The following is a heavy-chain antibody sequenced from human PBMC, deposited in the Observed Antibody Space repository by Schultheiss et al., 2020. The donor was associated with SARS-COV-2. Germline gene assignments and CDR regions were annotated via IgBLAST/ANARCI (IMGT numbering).Heavy chain of an antibody. J-gene: IGHJ6*02. V-gene: IGHV1-69*13. Sequence: SVKVSCKASGGTFSSYAISWVRQAPGQGLEWMGGIIPIFGTANYAQKFQGRVTITADESTSTAYMELSSLRSEDTAVYYCAAIPYNLRYFDVYGMDVWGQGTTVTVSS. D-gene: IGHD3-9*01. CDR2: IIPIFGTA. CDR1: GGTFSSYA. CDR3: AAIPYNLRYFDVYGMDV.